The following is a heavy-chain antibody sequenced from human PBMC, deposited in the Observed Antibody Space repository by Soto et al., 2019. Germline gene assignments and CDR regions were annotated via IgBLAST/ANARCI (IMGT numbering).Heavy chain of an antibody. CDR3: ARDKASDIVVVPALYGMDV. J-gene: IGHJ6*02. D-gene: IGHD2-2*01. V-gene: IGHV3-7*05. CDR1: GFTFSSYW. CDR2: IKQDGSEK. Sequence: PGGSLRLSCAASGFTFSSYWMSWVRQAPGKGLEWVANIKQDGSEKYYVDSVKGRFTISRDNAKNSLYLQMNSLRAEDTAVYYCARDKASDIVVVPALYGMDVWGQGTTVTVSS.